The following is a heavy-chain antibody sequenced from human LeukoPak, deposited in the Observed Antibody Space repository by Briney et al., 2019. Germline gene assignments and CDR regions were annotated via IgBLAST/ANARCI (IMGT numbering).Heavy chain of an antibody. CDR3: ARGPEILRAFDI. CDR2: INHSGST. CDR1: GGSFSGYY. J-gene: IGHJ3*02. Sequence: SSETLSHTCAVYGGSFSGYYWSWIRQPPGKGLEWIGVINHSGSTNYNPSLKSRVTISVDTSKNQFSLKLSSVTAADTAVYYCARGPEILRAFDIWGQGTMVTVSS. V-gene: IGHV4-34*01. D-gene: IGHD3-3*01.